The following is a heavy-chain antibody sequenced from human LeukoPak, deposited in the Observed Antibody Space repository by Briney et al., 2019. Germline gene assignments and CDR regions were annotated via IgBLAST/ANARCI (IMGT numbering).Heavy chain of an antibody. V-gene: IGHV3-53*01. CDR3: ARVGDDYTYDY. CDR2: IYSGGST. CDR1: GFTVSSNY. J-gene: IGHJ4*02. D-gene: IGHD3-16*01. Sequence: GGSLRLSCAASGFTVSSNYMSWVRQAPGKGLEWVSVIYSGGSTYYADSVKGRFTISRDDSKNTLYLQMNSLRAEDTAVYYCARVGDDYTYDYWGQGTLVTVSS.